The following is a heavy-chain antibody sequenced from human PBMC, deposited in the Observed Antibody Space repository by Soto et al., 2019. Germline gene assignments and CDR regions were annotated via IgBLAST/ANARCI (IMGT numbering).Heavy chain of an antibody. CDR3: ARAGYYDSSGYYYDYFDY. Sequence: SETLSLTCTVSGGSISSGDYYWSWIRQPPGKGLEWIGYIYYSGSTYYNPSLKSRVTISVDTSKNQFSLKLSSVTAADTAVYYCARAGYYDSSGYYYDYFDYWGQGTLVTVSS. J-gene: IGHJ4*02. CDR2: IYYSGST. CDR1: GGSISSGDYY. V-gene: IGHV4-30-4*01. D-gene: IGHD3-22*01.